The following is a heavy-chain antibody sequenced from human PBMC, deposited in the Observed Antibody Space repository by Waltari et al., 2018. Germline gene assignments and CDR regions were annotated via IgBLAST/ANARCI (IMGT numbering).Heavy chain of an antibody. CDR2: MNPNSGNT. Sequence: TSYDINWVRQATGQGLEWMGWMNPNSGNTGYAQKFQGRVTITRNTSISTAYMELSSLRSEDTAVYYCAREGLRFPAGFDPWGQGTLVTVSS. V-gene: IGHV1-8*03. CDR1: TSYD. J-gene: IGHJ5*02. CDR3: AREGLRFPAGFDP. D-gene: IGHD5-12*01.